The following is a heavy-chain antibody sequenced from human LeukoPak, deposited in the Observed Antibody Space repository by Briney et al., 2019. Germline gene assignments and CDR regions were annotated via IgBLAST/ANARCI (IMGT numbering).Heavy chain of an antibody. D-gene: IGHD1-1*01. CDR2: IKRDGSEK. V-gene: IGHV3-7*01. Sequence: GGSLRLSCVASGFTFRSNWMDWIRQAPGKGLEWVANIKRDGSEKNYVDSVKGRFTISRDNAKNSLYLEMNSLRAEDTAVYYCAKDCNCNLDYWGQGALVTVSS. J-gene: IGHJ4*02. CDR3: AKDCNCNLDY. CDR1: GFTFRSNW.